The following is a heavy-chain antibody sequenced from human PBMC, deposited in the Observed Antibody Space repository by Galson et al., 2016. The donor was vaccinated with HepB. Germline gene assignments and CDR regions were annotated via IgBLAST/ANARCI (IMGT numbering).Heavy chain of an antibody. Sequence: ETLSLTCTVSGGSISSSSYYWGWIRQPPGKGLEWIGSIYYSGSTYYSPSLKSRVTISVDTSKNQFSLKLRSVTAADTAVYYCARGLDYYYYYIDVWGKGTTVTVSS. CDR1: GGSISSSSYY. D-gene: IGHD3/OR15-3a*01. CDR2: IYYSGST. V-gene: IGHV4-39*01. J-gene: IGHJ6*03. CDR3: ARGLDYYYYYIDV.